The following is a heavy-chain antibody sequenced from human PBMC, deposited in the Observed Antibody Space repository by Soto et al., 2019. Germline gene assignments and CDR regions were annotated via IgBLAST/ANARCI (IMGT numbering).Heavy chain of an antibody. CDR1: GGSISCYY. D-gene: IGHD1-26*01. CDR2: IYYSAST. CDR3: AARTRENWFDP. J-gene: IGHJ5*02. Sequence: SETLSLTCTVSGGSISCYYWSLIRQPPGKGLERIGYIYYSASTNYNPSLKSRVTISLDTSKNQFSLKLSSVTAADPAVYYCAARTRENWFDPWGQGTLVTVSS. V-gene: IGHV4-59*01.